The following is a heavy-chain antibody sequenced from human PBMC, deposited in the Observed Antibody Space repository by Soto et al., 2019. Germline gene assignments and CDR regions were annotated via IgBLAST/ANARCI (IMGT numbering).Heavy chain of an antibody. CDR2: IYWDDDK. D-gene: IGHD1-26*01. J-gene: IGHJ1*01. CDR1: GFSLSTSGVG. V-gene: IGHV2-5*02. Sequence: SGPTLVKPTQTLTLTCTFSGFSLSTSGVGVGWIRQPPGKALEWLALIYWDDDKRYSPSLKSRLTITKDTSKNQVVLTMTNMDPVDTATYYCAHTKVGATGAEYFQHWGQGTLVTVSS. CDR3: AHTKVGATGAEYFQH.